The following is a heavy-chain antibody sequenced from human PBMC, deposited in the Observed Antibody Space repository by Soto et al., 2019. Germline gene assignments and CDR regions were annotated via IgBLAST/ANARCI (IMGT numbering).Heavy chain of an antibody. J-gene: IGHJ4*02. CDR2: INHSGST. V-gene: IGHV4-34*01. Sequence: PSETLSLTCAVYGGSFSGYYWSWIRQPPGKGLEWIGEINHSGSTNYNPSLKSRVTISVDTSKNQFSLKLSSVTAADTAVYYCARPPDDYWGQGTLVTVSS. CDR1: GGSFSGYY. CDR3: ARPPDDY.